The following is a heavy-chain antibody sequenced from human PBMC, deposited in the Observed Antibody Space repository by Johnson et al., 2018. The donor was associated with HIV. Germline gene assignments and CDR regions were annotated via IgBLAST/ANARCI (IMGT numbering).Heavy chain of an antibody. CDR3: ARYGSSSVGGHDAFDI. D-gene: IGHD6-6*01. J-gene: IGHJ3*02. CDR1: GFTFSDYY. Sequence: VQVLESGGGLVQPGGSLRLSCAASGFTFSDYYFSWIRQAPGKGLEWLAYITSGDTTVYYADSVRGRFTISRDNAKNSLYLQMNSLRAEDTAVYYCARYGSSSVGGHDAFDIWGQGTMVTVSS. V-gene: IGHV3-11*04. CDR2: ITSGDTTV.